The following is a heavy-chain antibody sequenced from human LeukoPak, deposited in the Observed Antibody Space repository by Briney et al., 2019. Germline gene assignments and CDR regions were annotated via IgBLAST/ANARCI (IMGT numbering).Heavy chain of an antibody. J-gene: IGHJ4*02. CDR3: AKGGSTAAMVRGVLFDY. V-gene: IGHV3-11*01. D-gene: IGHD3-10*01. CDR2: ISSSGGNK. CDR1: GFTLSDYY. Sequence: GGSLRLSCAASGFTLSDYYMSWIRQAPGKGLEWVSYISSSGGNKYYADSVKGRFTISRDNAKKSLYLQMNSLRAEDTALYYCAKGGSTAAMVRGVLFDYWGQGTLVTVSS.